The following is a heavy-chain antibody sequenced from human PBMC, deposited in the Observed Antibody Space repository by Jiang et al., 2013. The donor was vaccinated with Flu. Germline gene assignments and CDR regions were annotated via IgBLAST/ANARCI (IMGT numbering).Heavy chain of an antibody. CDR1: GYTFTNYY. Sequence: SGAEVKKPGASVKVSCKTSGYTFTNYYMHWVRQAPGQGLEWMGIINPSGGSTSDAQKFQGRVTMTRDTSTSTVYMELSSLRSEDTAVYYCARDASNSWFDYWGQGTLVTVSS. D-gene: IGHD6-13*01. CDR2: INPSGGST. V-gene: IGHV1-46*01. J-gene: IGHJ4*02. CDR3: ARDASNSWFDY.